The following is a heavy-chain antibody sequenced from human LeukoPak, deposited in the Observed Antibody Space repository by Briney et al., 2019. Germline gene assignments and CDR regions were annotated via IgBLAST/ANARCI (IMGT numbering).Heavy chain of an antibody. V-gene: IGHV4-59*01. Sequence: NPSETLSLTCTVSGASITSFYWGWIRQPPGQGLEWIGYIYYSGSTNYNPSLKSRVTISVDTSKNQFSLKLSSVTAADTAVYYCARENDYGDYRIDYWGQGTLVTVSS. J-gene: IGHJ4*02. CDR1: GASITSFY. CDR3: ARENDYGDYRIDY. CDR2: IYYSGST. D-gene: IGHD4-17*01.